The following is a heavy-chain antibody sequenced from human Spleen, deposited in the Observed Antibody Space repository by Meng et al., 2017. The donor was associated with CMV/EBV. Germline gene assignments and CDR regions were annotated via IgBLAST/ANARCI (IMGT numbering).Heavy chain of an antibody. V-gene: IGHV4-59*02. Sequence: PTWPGYGASGTYYYWSWIRQPPGKGIEWMGYIYYRGTTNYNPSLKSRVTMSVDTSKNQFSLRLSSVTAADTAVYYCAGHETGDWFDPWGQGTLVTVSS. CDR1: GASGTYYY. J-gene: IGHJ5*02. CDR3: AGHETGDWFDP. CDR2: IYYRGTT.